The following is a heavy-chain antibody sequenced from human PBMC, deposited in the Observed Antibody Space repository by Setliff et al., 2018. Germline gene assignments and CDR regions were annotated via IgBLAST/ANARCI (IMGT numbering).Heavy chain of an antibody. V-gene: IGHV1-18*01. CDR3: ARINFYVSSGFYYASDY. D-gene: IGHD3-22*01. Sequence: ASVKVSCKASGFTFTDSIVNWVRQAPGQGLEWVGWLSPYTGNTYSAQKFQGRLTLTTDTSTTTAYMELRSLTSDDTALYYCARINFYVSSGFYYASDYWGQGTLVTVSS. CDR2: LSPYTGNT. CDR1: GFTFTDSI. J-gene: IGHJ4*02.